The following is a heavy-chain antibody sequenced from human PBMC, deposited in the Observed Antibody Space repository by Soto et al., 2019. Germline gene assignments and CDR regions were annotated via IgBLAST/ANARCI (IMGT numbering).Heavy chain of an antibody. CDR1: GFTFSSYA. J-gene: IGHJ6*02. D-gene: IGHD4-4*01. Sequence: GGSLRLSCAASGFTFSSYAMSWVRQAPGKGLEWVSAISGSGGSTYYADSVKGRFTISRDNSKNTLYLQMNSLRAEDTAVYYCASDYSNKRHYYGMDVWGQGTTVNVSS. CDR2: ISGSGGST. V-gene: IGHV3-23*01. CDR3: ASDYSNKRHYYGMDV.